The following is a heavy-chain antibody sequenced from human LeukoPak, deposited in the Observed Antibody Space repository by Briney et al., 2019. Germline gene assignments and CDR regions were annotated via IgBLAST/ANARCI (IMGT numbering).Heavy chain of an antibody. CDR1: GFTFSSSA. CDR2: ISGSGSGSST. D-gene: IGHD5-24*01. Sequence: GGSLRLSCAASGFTFSSSAMSWVRQAPGKGLEWVSTISGSGSGSSTYYADSVKGRFTISRDNSKNTLYLQMNSLRAEDTAVYYCAKSGYNRFDYWGQGTLVTASS. CDR3: AKSGYNRFDY. J-gene: IGHJ4*02. V-gene: IGHV3-23*01.